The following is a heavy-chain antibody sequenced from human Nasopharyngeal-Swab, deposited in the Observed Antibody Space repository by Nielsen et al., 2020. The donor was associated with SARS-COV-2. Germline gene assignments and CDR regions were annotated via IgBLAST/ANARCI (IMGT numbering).Heavy chain of an antibody. CDR2: IYYSGST. J-gene: IGHJ5*02. Sequence: WIRQPPGKGLEWIGYIYYSGSTNYNPSLKSRVTISVDTSKNQFSLKLSSVTAADTAVYYCARALRYLDWSGSWWFDPWGQGTLVTVSS. V-gene: IGHV4-59*01. CDR3: ARALRYLDWSGSWWFDP. D-gene: IGHD3-9*01.